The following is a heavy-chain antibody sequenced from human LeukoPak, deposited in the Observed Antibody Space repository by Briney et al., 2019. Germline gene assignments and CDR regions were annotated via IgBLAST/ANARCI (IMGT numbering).Heavy chain of an antibody. Sequence: GGSLRLSCAAPGFILSTHGMHWVRQAPGKGLEWVAGMWHDGSREDYEDSVKGRSTISRDMSKNTLNLQMNSLRVEDTAMFYCARDLSFGSLDFGGQGTLVTVSS. CDR2: MWHDGSRE. CDR3: ARDLSFGSLDF. V-gene: IGHV3-33*01. D-gene: IGHD1-26*01. J-gene: IGHJ4*02. CDR1: GFILSTHG.